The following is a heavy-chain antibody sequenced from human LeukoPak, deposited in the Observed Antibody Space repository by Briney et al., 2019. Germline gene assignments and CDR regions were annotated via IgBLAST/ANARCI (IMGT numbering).Heavy chain of an antibody. Sequence: GRSLRLSCAASGFTFSSYAMHWVRQAPGKGLEWVAVISYDGSNKYYADSVKGRFTISRDNSKNTLYLQMNSLRAEDTAVYYCARGVTTGEVDPRGQGTLVTVSS. D-gene: IGHD4-17*01. CDR3: ARGVTTGEVDP. CDR1: GFTFSSYA. J-gene: IGHJ5*02. V-gene: IGHV3-30-3*01. CDR2: ISYDGSNK.